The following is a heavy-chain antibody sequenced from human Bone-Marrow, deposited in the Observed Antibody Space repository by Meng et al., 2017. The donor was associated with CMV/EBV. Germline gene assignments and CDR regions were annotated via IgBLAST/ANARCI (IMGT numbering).Heavy chain of an antibody. V-gene: IGHV3-48*04. Sequence: GESLKISCAASGFTFSRYTMNWVRQAPGKGLEWVSYISSSSSTIYYADSVKGRFTISRDNAKNSLYLQMNSLRAEDTAVYYCARATHALRGGAGPQPDLGYYDFWSGYPHFYYWGQGTLVTGS. CDR1: GFTFSRYT. J-gene: IGHJ4*02. CDR2: ISSSSSTI. CDR3: ARATHALRGGAGPQPDLGYYDFWSGYPHFYY. D-gene: IGHD3-3*01.